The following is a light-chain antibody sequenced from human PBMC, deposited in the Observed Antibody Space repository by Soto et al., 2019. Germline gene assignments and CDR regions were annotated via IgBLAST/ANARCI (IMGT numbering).Light chain of an antibody. CDR1: QSVSSSY. CDR2: GAS. CDR3: QQYGSSPLT. V-gene: IGKV3-20*01. Sequence: EIVLTQSPGTLSLSPAERATLSCEVRQSVSSSYLAWYQQKPGQAPRLLIYGASSRATGIPDRFSGSGSGTDFTLTISRLEPEDFAVYYCQQYGSSPLTFGGGTKVDIK. J-gene: IGKJ4*01.